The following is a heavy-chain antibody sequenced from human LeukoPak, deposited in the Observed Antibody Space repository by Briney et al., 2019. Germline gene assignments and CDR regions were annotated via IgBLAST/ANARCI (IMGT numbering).Heavy chain of an antibody. Sequence: SETLSLTCTVSGGSISSSCYYWGWIRQPPGKGLEWIGSIYYSGSTYYNPSLKSRVTISVDTSKNQFSLKLSSVTAADTAVYYCARRAYCSSTSCYWNDYWGQGTLVTVSS. CDR2: IYYSGST. V-gene: IGHV4-39*01. CDR3: ARRAYCSSTSCYWNDY. J-gene: IGHJ4*02. D-gene: IGHD2-2*01. CDR1: GGSISSSCYY.